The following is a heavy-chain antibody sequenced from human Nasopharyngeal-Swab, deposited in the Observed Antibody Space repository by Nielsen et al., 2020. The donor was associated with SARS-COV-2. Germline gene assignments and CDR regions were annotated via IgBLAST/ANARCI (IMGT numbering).Heavy chain of an antibody. CDR2: IYYSGST. J-gene: IGHJ2*01. CDR3: ARARGSSSWDFDWYFDL. CDR1: GGSISSYY. V-gene: IGHV4-59*01. D-gene: IGHD6-13*01. Sequence: SETLSLTCTVSGGSISSYYWSWIRQPPGKGLEWVGYIYYSGSTNYNHSLKSQVTISVDTSKNQFSLKLSSVTAADTAVYYCARARGSSSWDFDWYFDLWGRGTLVTVSS.